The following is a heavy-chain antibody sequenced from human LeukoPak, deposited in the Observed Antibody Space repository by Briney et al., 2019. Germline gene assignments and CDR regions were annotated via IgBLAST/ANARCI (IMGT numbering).Heavy chain of an antibody. V-gene: IGHV3-64D*06. CDR1: GFTFSSLG. D-gene: IGHD1-14*01. CDR2: IGSDGDST. J-gene: IGHJ4*01. Sequence: GGSLRLSCAVSGFTFSSLGMHWVRQAPGKGLEHVSTIGSDGDSTYYADSVKDRFTISRDNSKNALYLQMTSLRPEDSAVYYCVSPVFINYWGQGTLVTVSS. CDR3: VSPVFINY.